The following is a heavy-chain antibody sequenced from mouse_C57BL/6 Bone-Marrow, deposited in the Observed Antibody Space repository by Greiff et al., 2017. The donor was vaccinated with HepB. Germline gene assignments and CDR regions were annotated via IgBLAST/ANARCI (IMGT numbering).Heavy chain of an antibody. D-gene: IGHD3-2*02. CDR2: INPSSGYT. J-gene: IGHJ3*01. CDR3: ARGSSGWFAY. CDR1: GYTFTSYT. V-gene: IGHV1-4*01. Sequence: VQLQQSGAELARPGASVRMSCKASGYTFTSYTMHWVKQRPGQGLEWIGYINPSSGYTKYNQKFKDKATLTADKSSSTAYMQLSSLTSEDSAVYYCARGSSGWFAYWGQGTLVTVSA.